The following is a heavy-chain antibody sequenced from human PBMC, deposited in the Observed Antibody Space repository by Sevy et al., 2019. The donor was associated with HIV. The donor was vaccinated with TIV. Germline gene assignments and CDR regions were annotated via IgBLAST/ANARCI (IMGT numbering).Heavy chain of an antibody. CDR3: ARFAYGDYELWFDP. Sequence: SETLSLTCTVSGGSISSGDYYWSWIRQPPGKGLEWIGNIYYSGSTYYNPSLKSRVTISVDTSKNQFSLKLSAVTAADTAVYYCARFAYGDYELWFDPWGQGTLVTVSS. CDR1: GGSISSGDYY. D-gene: IGHD4-17*01. V-gene: IGHV4-30-4*01. J-gene: IGHJ5*02. CDR2: IYYSGST.